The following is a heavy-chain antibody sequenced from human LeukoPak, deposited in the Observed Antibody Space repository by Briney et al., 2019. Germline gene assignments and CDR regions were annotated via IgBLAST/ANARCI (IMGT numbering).Heavy chain of an antibody. CDR2: IYTSGRT. D-gene: IGHD3-10*01. V-gene: IGHV4-61*02. CDR1: GGSISSGTYY. Sequence: SETLSLTCTVSGGSISSGTYYWSWIRQPAGKGLEWIGRIYTSGRTNYNPSLKSRVTISVDKSKNQFSLKLSSVTAADTAVYYCARDKYGAVRGLTYWGQGTLVTVSS. CDR3: ARDKYGAVRGLTY. J-gene: IGHJ4*02.